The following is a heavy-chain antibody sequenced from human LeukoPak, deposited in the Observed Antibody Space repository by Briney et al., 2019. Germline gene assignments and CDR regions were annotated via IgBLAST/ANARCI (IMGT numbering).Heavy chain of an antibody. V-gene: IGHV3-7*03. D-gene: IGHD5-24*01. Sequence: GGSLRLSCAASEFTFSNYWMSWVRQAPGKGLEWVANIKQDGSEKYYVDSVKGRFTISRDNAKNSLYLQMNSLRAEDTAVYYCAKSNGVDRNGYNSDYFDYWGQGTLVTVSS. J-gene: IGHJ4*02. CDR2: IKQDGSEK. CDR1: EFTFSNYW. CDR3: AKSNGVDRNGYNSDYFDY.